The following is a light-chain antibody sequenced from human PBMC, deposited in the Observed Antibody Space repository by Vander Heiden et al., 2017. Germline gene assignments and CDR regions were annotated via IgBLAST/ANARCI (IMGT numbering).Light chain of an antibody. J-gene: IGLJ3*02. CDR3: GSFTTRSTWV. Sequence: QSALSQPASVSGSPGPTITISCTGTSRDVGYYNFLSWYQQFPGNAPKLLLHEVNMLPSGVSNRFSGSKSGNTASLTISGRQPEDEADYYCGSFTTRSTWVFGGGTKLTVL. CDR2: EVN. V-gene: IGLV2-14*01. CDR1: SRDVGYYNF.